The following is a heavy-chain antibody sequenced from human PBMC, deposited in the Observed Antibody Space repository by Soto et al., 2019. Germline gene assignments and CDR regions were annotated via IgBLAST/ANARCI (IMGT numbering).Heavy chain of an antibody. D-gene: IGHD3-10*01. Sequence: QVQLVQSGAEVKKPGASVKVSCKASGYTFTSYGISWVRQAPGQGLEWMGWISAYNGNTNYAQKLQGRVTMTTDTSPSPAYMELRSLRSDDTAVYYCARERGYYGSGSLGVYFDYWGQGTLVTVSS. CDR1: GYTFTSYG. CDR2: ISAYNGNT. V-gene: IGHV1-18*01. J-gene: IGHJ4*02. CDR3: ARERGYYGSGSLGVYFDY.